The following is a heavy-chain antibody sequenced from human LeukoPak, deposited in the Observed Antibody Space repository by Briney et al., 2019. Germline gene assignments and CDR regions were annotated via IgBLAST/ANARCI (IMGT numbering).Heavy chain of an antibody. V-gene: IGHV4-39*01. Sequence: SETLSLTCTVSGVSISSSNSYWGWIRQPPGKGLEWIGSIYYSGNTYYNASLKSQVSISIDTSKNQFSLRLTSVTAADTAVYYCARGPGYSSTTDAFEIWGQGTMVTVSS. CDR3: ARGPGYSSTTDAFEI. CDR1: GVSISSSNSY. D-gene: IGHD6-13*01. CDR2: IYYSGNT. J-gene: IGHJ3*02.